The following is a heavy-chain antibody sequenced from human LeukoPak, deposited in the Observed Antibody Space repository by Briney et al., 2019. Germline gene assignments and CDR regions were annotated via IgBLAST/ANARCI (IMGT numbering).Heavy chain of an antibody. CDR3: ARGLLEVVVPAALRPYDFWSGYLGRGSGYMDV. V-gene: IGHV1-18*01. J-gene: IGHJ6*03. D-gene: IGHD3-3*01. CDR1: GYTFTSYG. CDR2: ISAYNGNT. Sequence: ASVKVSCKASGYTFTSYGITWVRQAPGQGLEWMGWISAYNGNTNYAQNLQGRVTMTTDTSTNTAYMELRSLRSDDTAVYYCARGLLEVVVPAALRPYDFWSGYLGRGSGYMDVWGKGTTVTVSS.